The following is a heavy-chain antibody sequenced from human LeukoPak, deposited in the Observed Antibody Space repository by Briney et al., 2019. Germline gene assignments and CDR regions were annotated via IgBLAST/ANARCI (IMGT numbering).Heavy chain of an antibody. CDR1: GFTFSSYS. CDR3: ARGIYYYDRSGYYHDY. CDR2: ISSSSSYI. V-gene: IGHV3-21*01. D-gene: IGHD3-22*01. J-gene: IGHJ4*02. Sequence: PGGSLRLSCAASGFTFSSYSMNWVRQAPGKGLEWVSSISSSSSYIYYADSVKGRFTISRDNAKNSLYLQMNNLRAEDTAVYYCARGIYYYDRSGYYHDYWGQGTLVTVSS.